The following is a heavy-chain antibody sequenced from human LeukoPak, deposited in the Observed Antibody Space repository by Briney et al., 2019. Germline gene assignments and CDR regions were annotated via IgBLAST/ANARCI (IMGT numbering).Heavy chain of an antibody. D-gene: IGHD4-17*01. Sequence: PSETLSLTCTVSGGSISSGSYYWSWIRQPAGKGLEWIGRIYTSGSTNYNPSLESRVTISVDTSKNQFSLKLSSVTAADTAVYYCARDLTVTTPNTAFDIWGQGTMVTVSS. CDR1: GGSISSGSYY. CDR2: IYTSGST. J-gene: IGHJ3*02. V-gene: IGHV4-61*02. CDR3: ARDLTVTTPNTAFDI.